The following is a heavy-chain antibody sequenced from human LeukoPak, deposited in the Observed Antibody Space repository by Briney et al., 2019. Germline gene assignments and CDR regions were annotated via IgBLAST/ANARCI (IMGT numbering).Heavy chain of an antibody. D-gene: IGHD3-22*01. J-gene: IGHJ3*02. Sequence: KASQTLTLTCTVSGGSISSGSYYWSWIRQPAGKGLEWIGRTYTSGSTNYNPSLKSRVTISVDTSKNQFSLKLSSVTAADTAVYYCAREGDYDSSGYYQNPPGALDIWGQGTMVTVSS. CDR2: TYTSGST. CDR3: AREGDYDSSGYYQNPPGALDI. CDR1: GGSISSGSYY. V-gene: IGHV4-61*02.